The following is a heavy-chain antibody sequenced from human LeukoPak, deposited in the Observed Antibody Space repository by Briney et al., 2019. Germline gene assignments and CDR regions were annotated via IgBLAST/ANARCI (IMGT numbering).Heavy chain of an antibody. D-gene: IGHD3-9*01. J-gene: IGHJ5*02. CDR2: IYHSGST. CDR1: GGSISSGGYS. CDR3: AGLTGGWFDP. V-gene: IGHV4-30-2*01. Sequence: PSETLSLTCAVSGGSISSGGYSWSWIRQPPGKGLEWIGYIYHSGSTYYNPSLKSQVTISVDRSKNQFSLKLSSVTAADTAVYYCAGLTGGWFDPWGQGTLVTVSS.